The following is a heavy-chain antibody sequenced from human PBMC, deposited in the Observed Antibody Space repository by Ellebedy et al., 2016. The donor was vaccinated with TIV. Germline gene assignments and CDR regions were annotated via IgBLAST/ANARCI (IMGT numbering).Heavy chain of an antibody. J-gene: IGHJ4*02. V-gene: IGHV3-30*03. CDR1: GFTFRSYG. CDR3: TRDGRGGVSGSYY. CDR2: ISDDGSDK. D-gene: IGHD1-26*01. Sequence: GGSLRLSCAVSGFTFRSYGIHWVRQAPGKGLEWVAVISDDGSDKYYADSVKGRFTISRDTSKNTLYLRMNSLRVEDTAVYYCTRDGRGGVSGSYYWGQGTLVTVSA.